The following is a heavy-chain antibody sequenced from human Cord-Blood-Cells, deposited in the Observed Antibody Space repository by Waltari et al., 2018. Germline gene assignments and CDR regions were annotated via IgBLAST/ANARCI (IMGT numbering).Heavy chain of an antibody. J-gene: IGHJ4*02. V-gene: IGHV3-72*01. CDR1: GFTFSDHD. CDR3: ASGGSDY. D-gene: IGHD3-16*01. CDR2: TRNKANSYTT. Sequence: EVKLVDSGGGLIQPGGSLRLSCAALGFTFSDHDLAWVRQAPGKGLEWVGRTRNKANSYTTEYAASVKGRFTISRDDTKNSLYLQMNSLKTEDTAVYYCASGGSDYWGQGTLVTVSS.